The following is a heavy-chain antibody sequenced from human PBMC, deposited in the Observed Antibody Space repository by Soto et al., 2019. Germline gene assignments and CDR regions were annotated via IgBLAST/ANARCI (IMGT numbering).Heavy chain of an antibody. CDR2: IYYSGST. J-gene: IGHJ6*02. Sequence: PSETLSLTCTVSGGSISSYYWIWIWQPPGKGLEWIGYIYYSGSTNYNPSLKSRVTISVDTSKNQFSLKLSSVTAADTAVYYCARVNYYGSGSYYKGDDYYGMDVWGQGTTVTVSS. D-gene: IGHD3-10*01. CDR3: ARVNYYGSGSYYKGDDYYGMDV. CDR1: GGSISSYY. V-gene: IGHV4-59*01.